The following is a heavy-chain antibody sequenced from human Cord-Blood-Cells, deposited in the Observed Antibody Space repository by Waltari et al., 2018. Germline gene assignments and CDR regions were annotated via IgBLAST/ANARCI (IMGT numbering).Heavy chain of an antibody. D-gene: IGHD6-13*01. CDR2: IKSKTDGGTT. CDR3: TTAGRQQLVLLGWFDP. V-gene: IGHV3-15*01. J-gene: IGHJ5*02. Sequence: EVQLVESGGGLVKPGGSLRLSCAASGFTFSNAWMSWVRQAPAKGLEWVGRIKSKTDGGTTDYAAPVKGRFTISRDDSKNTLYLQMNSLKTEDTAVYYCTTAGRQQLVLLGWFDPWGQGTLVTVSS. CDR1: GFTFSNAW.